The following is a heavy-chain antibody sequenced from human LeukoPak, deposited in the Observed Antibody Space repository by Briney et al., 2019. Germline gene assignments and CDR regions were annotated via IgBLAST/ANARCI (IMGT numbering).Heavy chain of an antibody. D-gene: IGHD2-2*01. J-gene: IGHJ5*02. Sequence: GGSLRLSCAASGFTFSSYWMHWVRQAPGKGLVWVSRINTDGSSTSYADSVKGRFTISRDNAKNTLYLQMNSLRAEDTAVYYCARVRGHYCSSTSCYGRFDPWGQGTLVTVSS. CDR2: INTDGSST. V-gene: IGHV3-74*01. CDR1: GFTFSSYW. CDR3: ARVRGHYCSSTSCYGRFDP.